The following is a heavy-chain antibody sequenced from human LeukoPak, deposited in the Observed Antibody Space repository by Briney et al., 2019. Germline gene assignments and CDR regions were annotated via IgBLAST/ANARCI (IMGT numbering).Heavy chain of an antibody. J-gene: IGHJ4*02. CDR1: GDSISSGGYS. V-gene: IGHV4-30-2*01. Sequence: SETLSLTCAVPGDSISSGGYSWSWIRQPPGKGLEWIGYIYHSGSTYYNTSLKSRVTISVDRSKNQFSLKLSSVTAADTAVYYCARGVYYYGSGSYYNSGYFDYWGQGTLVTVSS. CDR3: ARGVYYYGSGSYYNSGYFDY. D-gene: IGHD3-10*01. CDR2: IYHSGST.